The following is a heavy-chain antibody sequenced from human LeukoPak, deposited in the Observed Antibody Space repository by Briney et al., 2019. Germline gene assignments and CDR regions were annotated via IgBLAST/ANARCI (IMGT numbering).Heavy chain of an antibody. CDR3: ARSPQWLGHWFDP. CDR2: IYYSGST. D-gene: IGHD6-19*01. CDR1: GGSVSSGSYY. Sequence: PSETLSLTCTVSGGSVSSGSYYWSWIRQPPGKGLEWIGHIYYSGSTKYTPSLKSRVTISEDPSKNQFSLKLSSVTAADTAVYYCARSPQWLGHWFDPWGQGTLDTVSS. V-gene: IGHV4-61*01. J-gene: IGHJ5*02.